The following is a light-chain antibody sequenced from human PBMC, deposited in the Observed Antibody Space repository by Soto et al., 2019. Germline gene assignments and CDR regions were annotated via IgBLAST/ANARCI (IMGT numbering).Light chain of an antibody. CDR3: QQYLAIPRT. CDR1: QSVIYSANNKNC. V-gene: IGKV4-1*01. CDR2: WAS. J-gene: IGKJ1*01. Sequence: DIVMTQSPDSLAVSLGERATINCKSSQSVIYSANNKNCLAWYQQKPGQPPKLLIYWASTRESGVPDRFSGSGSGTDFTLTISSLQAEDVAVYYCQQYLAIPRTFGQGTKGGYQ.